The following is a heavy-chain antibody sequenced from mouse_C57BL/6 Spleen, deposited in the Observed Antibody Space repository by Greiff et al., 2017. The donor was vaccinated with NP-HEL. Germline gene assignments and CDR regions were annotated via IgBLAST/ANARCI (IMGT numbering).Heavy chain of an antibody. Sequence: QVQLKQSGAELVRPGSSVKLSCKASGYTFTSYWMHWVKQRPIQGLEWIGNIDPSDSETHYNQKFKDKATLTVDKSSSTAYMQLSSLTSEDSAVYYCARGTTDYYAMDYWGQGTSVTVSS. J-gene: IGHJ4*01. CDR2: IDPSDSET. CDR3: ARGTTDYYAMDY. V-gene: IGHV1-52*01. D-gene: IGHD1-1*01. CDR1: GYTFTSYW.